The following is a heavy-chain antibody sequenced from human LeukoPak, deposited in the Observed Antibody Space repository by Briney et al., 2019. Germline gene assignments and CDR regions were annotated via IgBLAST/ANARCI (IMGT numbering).Heavy chain of an antibody. Sequence: QAGGSLRLSCAASGFTFSSYAMSWVRQAPGKGLEWVSAISGSGGSTYYADSVKGRFTISRDNSKNTLYLQMNSLRAEDTAVYYCARSPRITMGAFDIWGQGTMVTVSS. CDR2: ISGSGGST. D-gene: IGHD3-10*01. J-gene: IGHJ3*02. V-gene: IGHV3-23*01. CDR1: GFTFSSYA. CDR3: ARSPRITMGAFDI.